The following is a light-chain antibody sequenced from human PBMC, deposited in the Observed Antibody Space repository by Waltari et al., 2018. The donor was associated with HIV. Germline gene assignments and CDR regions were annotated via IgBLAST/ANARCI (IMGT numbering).Light chain of an antibody. V-gene: IGLV2-11*01. J-gene: IGLJ1*01. CDR1: SDDIGSYNF. Sequence: QSALTQPPSVSGSPGQSVTIPCTGSSDDIGSYNFVSWYQQYPRKAPKLIIFDVNQRPSGVPERFSGSKSGNTASLTISGLQTEDEADYFCCAYAAGHVTYVFGSGTAVAVL. CDR2: DVN. CDR3: CAYAAGHVTYV.